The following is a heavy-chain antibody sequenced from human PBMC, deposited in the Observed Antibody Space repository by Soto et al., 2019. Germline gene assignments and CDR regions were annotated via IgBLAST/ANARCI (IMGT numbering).Heavy chain of an antibody. CDR2: IYYSGST. J-gene: IGHJ5*02. D-gene: IGHD2-2*01. Sequence: QLQLQESGPGLVKPSETLSLTCTVSGGSISSSSYYWGWIRQPPGKGLEWIGSIYYSGSTYYNPSLKSRVTLSVDTSKNQFSLKLSSVTAADTAVYYCARPIVLVPAAIGTGSWFDPWGQGTLVTVSS. CDR3: ARPIVLVPAAIGTGSWFDP. CDR1: GGSISSSSYY. V-gene: IGHV4-39*01.